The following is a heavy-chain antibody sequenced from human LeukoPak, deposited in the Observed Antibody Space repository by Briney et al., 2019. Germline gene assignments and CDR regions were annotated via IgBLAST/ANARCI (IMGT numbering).Heavy chain of an antibody. CDR2: ISSSGSTI. CDR1: GFTFSSYE. Sequence: GGSLRLSCAASGFTFSSYEMNWVRQAPGKGLEWVSYISSSGSTIYYADSVKGRFTISRDNAKNSLYLQTNSLRAEDTAVYYCARQYISGWYFDYWGQGTLVTVSS. J-gene: IGHJ4*02. CDR3: ARQYISGWYFDY. D-gene: IGHD6-19*01. V-gene: IGHV3-48*03.